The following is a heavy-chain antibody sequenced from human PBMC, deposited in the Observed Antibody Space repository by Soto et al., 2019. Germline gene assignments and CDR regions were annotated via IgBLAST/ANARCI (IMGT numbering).Heavy chain of an antibody. Sequence: QVQLVQSGPEVKEPGSSVPVSCKASGDTFSNYATTWVRQAPGQGLEWLGAIIPLFGTTNYAQQFQGRVTITADESTSTSYMELSSLRSDDTAVYYCARCCPDEWVETGAIRGYLDTWGQGTLVTVSS. CDR2: IIPLFGTT. V-gene: IGHV1-69*01. J-gene: IGHJ4*02. CDR3: ARCCPDEWVETGAIRGYLDT. CDR1: GDTFSNYA. D-gene: IGHD5-18*01.